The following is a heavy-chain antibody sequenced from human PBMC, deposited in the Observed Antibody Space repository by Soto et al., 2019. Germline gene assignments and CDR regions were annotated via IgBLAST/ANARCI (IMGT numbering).Heavy chain of an antibody. Sequence: GASVKVSCKASGGTFSSYAISWVRQAPGQGLEWMGGIIPIFGTANYAQKFQGRVTITADESTSTAYMELSSLRSEDTAVYYCARELRSGGSRSGGLDYWGQGTLVTVSS. CDR2: IIPIFGTA. D-gene: IGHD2-15*01. J-gene: IGHJ4*02. CDR3: ARELRSGGSRSGGLDY. CDR1: GGTFSSYA. V-gene: IGHV1-69*13.